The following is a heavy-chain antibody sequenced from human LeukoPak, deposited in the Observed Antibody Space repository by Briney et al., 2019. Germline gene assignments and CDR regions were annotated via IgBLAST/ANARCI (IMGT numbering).Heavy chain of an antibody. CDR1: GGSISVSGYY. Sequence: SETLSLACTLSGGSISVSGYYWGWIRQPPGKGLEWIGSIFYTGSTYYNPSLKSRVTISVAMSKNQFSLRLSSVTAADTAVYYCARLSGYSYGYIAYWGQGTLVTVSS. D-gene: IGHD5-18*01. CDR2: IFYTGST. CDR3: ARLSGYSYGYIAY. V-gene: IGHV4-39*01. J-gene: IGHJ4*02.